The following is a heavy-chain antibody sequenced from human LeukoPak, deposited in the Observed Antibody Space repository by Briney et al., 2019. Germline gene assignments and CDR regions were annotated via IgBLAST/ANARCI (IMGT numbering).Heavy chain of an antibody. CDR1: GFTFSSYG. D-gene: IGHD6-13*01. V-gene: IGHV3-33*06. Sequence: GGSLRLSCAASGFTFSSYGMHWVPQAPGKGLEWVAVIWYDGSNKYYADSVKGRFTISRDNSKNTLYLQMNSLRAEDTAVYYCAKEPQQLVRGYYFDYWGQGTLVTVSS. J-gene: IGHJ4*02. CDR2: IWYDGSNK. CDR3: AKEPQQLVRGYYFDY.